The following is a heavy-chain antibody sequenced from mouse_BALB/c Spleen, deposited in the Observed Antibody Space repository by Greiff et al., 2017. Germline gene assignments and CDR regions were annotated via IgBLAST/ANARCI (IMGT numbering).Heavy chain of an antibody. CDR2: ISSGGST. CDR1: GFTFSSYA. CDR3: ARDYYGSSYRYYFDY. Sequence: EVQGVGSGGGLVKPGGSLKLSCAASGFTFSSYAMSWVRQTPEKRLEWVASISSGGSTYYPDSVKGRFTISRDNARNILYLQMSSLRSEDTAMYYCARDYYGSSYRYYFDYWGQGTTLTVSS. D-gene: IGHD1-1*01. J-gene: IGHJ2*01. V-gene: IGHV5-6-5*01.